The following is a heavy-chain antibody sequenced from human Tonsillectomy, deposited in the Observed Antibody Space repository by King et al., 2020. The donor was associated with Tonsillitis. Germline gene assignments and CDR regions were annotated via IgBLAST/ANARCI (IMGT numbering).Heavy chain of an antibody. J-gene: IGHJ1*01. CDR3: ARDRDPLTAFSTGATDD. V-gene: IGHV1-18*01. CDR1: GYMFRDYG. D-gene: IGHD7-27*01. Sequence: QLVQSGAEVKKPGASVNVSCKASGYMFRDYGMSWVRQAPGQGLEWLGWISPYNGYKHNIEKFQGRLIMTTDAVANIAYMELTGLTSDDTAVYFCARDRDPLTAFSTGATDDWGQGTLVTVSS. CDR2: ISPYNGYK.